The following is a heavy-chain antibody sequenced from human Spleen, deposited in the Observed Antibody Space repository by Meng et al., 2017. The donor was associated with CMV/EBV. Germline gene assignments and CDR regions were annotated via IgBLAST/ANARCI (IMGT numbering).Heavy chain of an antibody. CDR3: AILRGQLVFWFDP. CDR1: GFTFSSYS. J-gene: IGHJ5*02. D-gene: IGHD6-6*01. Sequence: GESLKISCAASGFTFSSYSMNWVRQAPGKGLEWVSSISSSSSYIYYADSVKGRSTISRDNAKNSLYLQMNSLRAEDTAVYYCAILRGQLVFWFDPWGQGTLVTVSS. V-gene: IGHV3-21*01. CDR2: ISSSSSYI.